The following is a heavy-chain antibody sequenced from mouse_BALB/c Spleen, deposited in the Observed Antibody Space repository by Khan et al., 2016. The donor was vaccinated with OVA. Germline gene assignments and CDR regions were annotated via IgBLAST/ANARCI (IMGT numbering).Heavy chain of an antibody. Sequence: EVELVESGGDLVKPGGSLKLSCAASGFTFSTYGMSWVRQTPDKRLEWVATVSTGGSYTYYPDSVKGRFTISRDNAKNTLYLQMSGLKSEDTAMFYCTRPAYYYDREGFAYWGQGTLVTVSA. J-gene: IGHJ3*01. CDR1: GFTFSTYG. V-gene: IGHV5-6*01. D-gene: IGHD1-1*01. CDR2: VSTGGSYT. CDR3: TRPAYYYDREGFAY.